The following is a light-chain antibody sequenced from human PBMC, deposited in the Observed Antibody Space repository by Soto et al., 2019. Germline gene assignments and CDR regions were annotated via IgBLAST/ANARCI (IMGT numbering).Light chain of an antibody. J-gene: IGKJ1*01. Sequence: EIVLTQSPGTVSLSPGERATLSCRASQSVGSRWLAWYQQQPGQAPRVLFYGGSNRATGTPDRVSGSGSGTAFTITISRLEPEDVAVYYCQQYESSRTFGQGTKVEMK. V-gene: IGKV3-20*01. CDR3: QQYESSRT. CDR2: GGS. CDR1: QSVGSRW.